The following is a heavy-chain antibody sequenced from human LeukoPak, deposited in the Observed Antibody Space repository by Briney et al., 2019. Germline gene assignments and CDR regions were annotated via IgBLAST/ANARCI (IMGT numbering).Heavy chain of an antibody. CDR1: GFTVSNNY. CDR2: IYSGNRT. D-gene: IGHD3-3*01. CDR3: ARLTSGNGLDV. V-gene: IGHV3-66*04. Sequence: GGSLRLSCAASGFTVSNNYMTWVRQAPGKGLEWVSVIYSGNRTKYADSVKGSFIISRDNSKNTLLFQMNSLRAEDTAVYYCARLTSGNGLDVWGQGTTVTVSS. J-gene: IGHJ6*02.